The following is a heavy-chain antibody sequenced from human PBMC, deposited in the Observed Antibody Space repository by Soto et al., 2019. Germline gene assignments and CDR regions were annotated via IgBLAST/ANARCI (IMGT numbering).Heavy chain of an antibody. CDR1: GYSFTNYW. J-gene: IGHJ6*02. V-gene: IGHV5-51*01. CDR2: IYPGDSHA. Sequence: PGESLKISCKGSGYSFTNYWIGWVRQMPGKGLEWMGIIYPGDSHAIYSPSFQGQVTMSADKSSSTAYLQWSSLKASDTASYYCAASIFYYGMDVWGQGTTVTVSS. CDR3: AASIFYYGMDV.